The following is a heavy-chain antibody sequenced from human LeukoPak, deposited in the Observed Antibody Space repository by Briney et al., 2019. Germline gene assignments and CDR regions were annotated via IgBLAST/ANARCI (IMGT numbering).Heavy chain of an antibody. J-gene: IGHJ4*02. CDR1: GVTFISFW. V-gene: IGHV3-7*04. D-gene: IGHD5-12*01. Sequence: GGSLRLSCAASGVTFISFWMSWVRQAPGKGRECVANIKQDGSEKYYVDSVKGRFTISRDNAKNSLYLQMNSLRAEDTAVYYCARGYSGYFYYCGQGTLVSVSS. CDR3: ARGYSGYFYY. CDR2: IKQDGSEK.